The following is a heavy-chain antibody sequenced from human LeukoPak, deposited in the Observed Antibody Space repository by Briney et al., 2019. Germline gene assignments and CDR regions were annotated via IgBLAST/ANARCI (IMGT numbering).Heavy chain of an antibody. J-gene: IGHJ4*02. D-gene: IGHD3-22*01. CDR3: ARGGRYYYDSSGYFNY. CDR1: GFTFSSYA. CDR2: ISGSGGST. Sequence: GGSLRLSCAASGFTFSSYAMSWVRQAPGKGLEWVSAISGSGGSTYYADSVKGRFTISRDNSKNTLYLQMNSLRAEDTAVYYCARGGRYYYDSSGYFNYWRQGTLVTVSS. V-gene: IGHV3-23*01.